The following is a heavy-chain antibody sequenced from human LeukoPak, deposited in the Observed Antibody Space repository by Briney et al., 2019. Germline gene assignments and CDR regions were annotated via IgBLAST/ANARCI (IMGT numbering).Heavy chain of an antibody. Sequence: PGGSLRLSCAASGFTFSSYEMNWVRQAPGKGLEWVANIKQDGSEKYYVDSVKGRFTISRDNAKNSLYLQMNSLRAEDTAVYYCARETGTYYDFWSGYSSGDYYYMDVWGKGTTVTVSS. CDR2: IKQDGSEK. V-gene: IGHV3-7*01. CDR1: GFTFSSYE. J-gene: IGHJ6*03. D-gene: IGHD3-3*01. CDR3: ARETGTYYDFWSGYSSGDYYYMDV.